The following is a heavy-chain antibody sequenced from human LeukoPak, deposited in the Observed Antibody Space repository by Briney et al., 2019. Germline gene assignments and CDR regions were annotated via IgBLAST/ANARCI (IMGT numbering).Heavy chain of an antibody. Sequence: SETLSLTCTVSGGSISNYYWSWIRQPPGKGLEWIGYIYYSGSTYYNPSLKSRVTISVDTSKNQFSLKLSSVTAADTAVYYCARIFHYYGSGSYGFDYWGQGTLVTVSS. CDR2: IYYSGST. CDR3: ARIFHYYGSGSYGFDY. V-gene: IGHV4-59*08. D-gene: IGHD3-10*01. J-gene: IGHJ4*02. CDR1: GGSISNYY.